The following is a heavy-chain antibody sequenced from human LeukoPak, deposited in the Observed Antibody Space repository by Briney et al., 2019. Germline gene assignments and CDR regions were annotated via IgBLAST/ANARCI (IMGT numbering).Heavy chain of an antibody. J-gene: IGHJ6*03. CDR1: GYTFCSYD. V-gene: IGHV1-8*01. CDR3: ARKGPANYYYYYMDV. D-gene: IGHD2-2*01. Sequence: ASVNVSCKASGYTFCSYDINWGRQAPGQGLEWMGWINPNSGNTGYAQKFQGGVTMTRSTSISTAYMELSSLRSEDTAVYFCARKGPANYYYYYMDVWGKGTTVTVSS. CDR2: INPNSGNT.